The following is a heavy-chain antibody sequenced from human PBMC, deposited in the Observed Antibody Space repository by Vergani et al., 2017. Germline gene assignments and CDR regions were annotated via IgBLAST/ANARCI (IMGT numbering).Heavy chain of an antibody. CDR1: GGTFSSYA. CDR3: AGVGYSYGYRIYYYYGMDV. Sequence: QVQLVQSGAEVKKPGSSVKVSCKASGGTFSSYAISWVRQAPGQGLEWMGGIIPIFGTANYAQKFQGRVTITADESTSTAYMELSSLRSEDTAVYYCAGVGYSYGYRIYYYYGMDVWGQGTTVTVSS. D-gene: IGHD5-18*01. J-gene: IGHJ6*02. CDR2: IIPIFGTA. V-gene: IGHV1-69*12.